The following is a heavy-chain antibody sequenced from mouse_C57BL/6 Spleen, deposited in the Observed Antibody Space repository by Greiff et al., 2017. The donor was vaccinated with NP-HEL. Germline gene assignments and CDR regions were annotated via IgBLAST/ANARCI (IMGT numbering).Heavy chain of an antibody. CDR3: AREGLEDYDPLFAY. V-gene: IGHV1-55*01. CDR1: GYTFTSYW. J-gene: IGHJ3*01. D-gene: IGHD2-4*01. Sequence: QVQLQQPGAELVKPGASVKMSCKASGYTFTSYWITWVKQRPGQGLEWIGDIYPGSGSTNYNEKFKSKATLTVYTSSSTAYMQLSSLTSEDSAVYYCAREGLEDYDPLFAYWGQGTLVTVSA. CDR2: IYPGSGST.